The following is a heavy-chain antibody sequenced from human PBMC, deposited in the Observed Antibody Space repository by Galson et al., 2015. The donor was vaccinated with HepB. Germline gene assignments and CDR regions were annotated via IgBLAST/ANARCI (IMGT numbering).Heavy chain of an antibody. CDR3: AKDMSSVAGTLDY. J-gene: IGHJ4*02. Sequence: SLRLSCAASGFTFDDYAMHWVRQAPGKGLEWVSGISWNSGSIGYADSVKGRFTISRDNAKNSLYLQMNSLRAEDTALYYCAKDMSSVAGTLDYWGQGTLVTVSS. CDR1: GFTFDDYA. D-gene: IGHD6-19*01. V-gene: IGHV3-9*01. CDR2: ISWNSGSI.